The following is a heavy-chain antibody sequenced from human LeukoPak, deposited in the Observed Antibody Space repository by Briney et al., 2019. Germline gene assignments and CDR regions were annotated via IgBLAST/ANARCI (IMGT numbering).Heavy chain of an antibody. CDR1: GSSFSSGGYY. CDR2: IYYSGST. Sequence: TSETLSLTCSVPGSSFSSGGYYWCWIRQHPGKGLEWIGYIYYSGSTYYNPSLKSRVTISVDTSKNQFSLKLSSVTAADTAVYYCVSLGCTRTSCYEGAFVYWGQGPLVTVSS. CDR3: VSLGCTRTSCYEGAFVY. V-gene: IGHV4-31*03. J-gene: IGHJ4*02. D-gene: IGHD2-2*01.